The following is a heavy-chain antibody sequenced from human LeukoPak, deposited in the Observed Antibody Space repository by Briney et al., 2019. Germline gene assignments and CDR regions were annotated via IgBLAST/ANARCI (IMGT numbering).Heavy chain of an antibody. CDR1: GGSFSGYY. J-gene: IGHJ3*02. V-gene: IGHV4-34*01. CDR3: ARGIVGGRYDAFDI. Sequence: SETLSLTCAVYGGSFSGYYWSWLRQPPGKGLEWIGEINHSGSTNYNPSLKSRVTISVDTSKNQFSLKLSSVTAADTAVYYCARGIVGGRYDAFDIWGQGTMVTVSS. CDR2: INHSGST. D-gene: IGHD3-10*01.